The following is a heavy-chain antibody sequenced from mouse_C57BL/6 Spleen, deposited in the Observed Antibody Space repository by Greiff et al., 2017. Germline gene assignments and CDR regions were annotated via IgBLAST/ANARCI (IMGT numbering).Heavy chain of an antibody. CDR2: IDPGGGYT. CDR1: GYTFTSYW. D-gene: IGHD2-1*01. Sequence: QVQLQQPGAELVRPGASVKLSCKASGYTFTSYWMHWVKQRPGQGLEWIGVIDPGGGYTNYNQKFKGKATLTVDTSSSTAYMQLSSLTSEDSAVYYCARGGIYVGNYYDMDYWGKGTSVTVSS. V-gene: IGHV1-59*01. CDR3: ARGGIYVGNYYDMDY. J-gene: IGHJ4*01.